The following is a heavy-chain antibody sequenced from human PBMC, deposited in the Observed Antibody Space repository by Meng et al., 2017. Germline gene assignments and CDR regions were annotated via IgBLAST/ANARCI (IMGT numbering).Heavy chain of an antibody. Sequence: ASVKVSCKASGYTFTGYYMHWVRQAPGQGLEWMGWINPNSGGTNYAQKFQGRVTMTRDTSISTAYMELSRLRSDDTAVYYCARIGYCSGGSCYSFDYWGQGTRVTGSS. J-gene: IGHJ4*02. CDR3: ARIGYCSGGSCYSFDY. D-gene: IGHD2-15*01. V-gene: IGHV1-2*02. CDR2: INPNSGGT. CDR1: GYTFTGYY.